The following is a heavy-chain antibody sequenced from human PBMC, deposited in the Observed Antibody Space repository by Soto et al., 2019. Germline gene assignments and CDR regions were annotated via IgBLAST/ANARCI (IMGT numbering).Heavy chain of an antibody. CDR3: ARVWQYGDFPYYYYGMDV. CDR2: IYYSGST. D-gene: IGHD4-17*01. CDR1: GGSISSYY. J-gene: IGHJ6*02. V-gene: IGHV4-59*01. Sequence: SETLSLTCTVSGGSISSYYWSWIRQPPGKGLEWIGYIYYSGSTNYNPSLKSRVTLSVDTSKNQFSLKLSSVTAADTAVYYCARVWQYGDFPYYYYGMDVWGQGTTVTVSS.